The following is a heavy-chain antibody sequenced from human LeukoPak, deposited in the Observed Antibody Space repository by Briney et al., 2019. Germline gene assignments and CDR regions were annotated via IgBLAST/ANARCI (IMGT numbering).Heavy chain of an antibody. D-gene: IGHD4-17*01. V-gene: IGHV1-2*02. Sequence: ASVKVSCKASGYTFTGYYMHWVRQAPGQGLEWMGWTNPDSGGTNYAQKFQGRVTMTRDTSISTAYMELSRLRSDDTAVYYCARSFNYGDYGDYWGQGTLVTVSS. CDR2: TNPDSGGT. CDR1: GYTFTGYY. CDR3: ARSFNYGDYGDY. J-gene: IGHJ4*02.